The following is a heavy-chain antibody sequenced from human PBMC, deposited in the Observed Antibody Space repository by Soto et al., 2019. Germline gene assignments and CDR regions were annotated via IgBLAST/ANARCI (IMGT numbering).Heavy chain of an antibody. CDR3: ARPLSIAAPTNAFDI. V-gene: IGHV5-51*01. D-gene: IGHD6-6*01. CDR1: GYSFTSYW. CDR2: IYPGDSDT. Sequence: GESLKISCKGSGYSFTSYWIGWVRQMPGKGLEWMGIIYPGDSDTRYSPSFQGQVTISADKSISTAYLQWSSLKASDTAIYFCARPLSIAAPTNAFDIWGQGTMVTVSS. J-gene: IGHJ3*02.